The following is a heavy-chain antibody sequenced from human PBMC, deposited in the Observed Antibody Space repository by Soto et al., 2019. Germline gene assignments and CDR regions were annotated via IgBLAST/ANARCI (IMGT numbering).Heavy chain of an antibody. CDR1: GFTFSSYA. Sequence: GGSLRLSCAASGFTFSSYAMSWVRQAPGKGLEWVSAISGSGGSTYYADSVKGRFTISRDNSKNTLYLQMNSLRAEDTAVYYCAKDLGLGGQWLVKYDAFDIWGQGTMVTVSS. CDR3: AKDLGLGGQWLVKYDAFDI. CDR2: ISGSGGST. V-gene: IGHV3-23*01. J-gene: IGHJ3*02. D-gene: IGHD6-19*01.